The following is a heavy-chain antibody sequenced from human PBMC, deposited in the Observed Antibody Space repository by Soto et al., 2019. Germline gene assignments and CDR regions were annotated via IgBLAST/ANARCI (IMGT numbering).Heavy chain of an antibody. D-gene: IGHD4-17*01. CDR1: GDSVSSNSAA. CDR2: TYYRSKWYS. V-gene: IGHV6-1*01. J-gene: IGHJ3*02. CDR3: ARERYGDYGRGAFDI. Sequence: PSQTLSLTCAISGDSVSSNSAAWNWIRQSPSRGLEWLGRTYYRSKWYSDYAVSVKSRVTIDPDTSKNQFSLQLNSVTPEDAAPYYCARERYGDYGRGAFDIWGQGTMVTVSS.